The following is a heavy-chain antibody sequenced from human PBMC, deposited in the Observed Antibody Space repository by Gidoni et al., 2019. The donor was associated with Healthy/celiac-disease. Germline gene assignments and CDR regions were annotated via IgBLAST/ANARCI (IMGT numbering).Heavy chain of an antibody. CDR1: GFPFSDYY. D-gene: IGHD2-8*01. Sequence: QVQLVESGGGLVKPGGSLSLSCAASGFPFSDYYRSWIRQAPGKGLEWVSYISSSGSTIYYADSVKGRFTISRDNAKNARYLQMNSLRAEDTAVYYCARGVHDIVLMVYAPVGYFDLWGRGTLVTVSS. V-gene: IGHV3-11*01. CDR3: ARGVHDIVLMVYAPVGYFDL. CDR2: ISSSGSTI. J-gene: IGHJ2*01.